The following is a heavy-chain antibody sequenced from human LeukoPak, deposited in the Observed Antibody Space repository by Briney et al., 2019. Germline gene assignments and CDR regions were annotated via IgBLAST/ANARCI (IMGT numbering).Heavy chain of an antibody. D-gene: IGHD3-10*01. Sequence: GGSLRLSCAASGFTISSNSMTWVRRAPGEGLQWGSVIYSGGNTYYADAVKGRFTIPRDNSKNTLYLQMNSLSADDTAIYYCARENNFGSGMDVWGQGTTVTVSS. J-gene: IGHJ6*02. V-gene: IGHV3-53*01. CDR2: IYSGGNT. CDR3: ARENNFGSGMDV. CDR1: GFTISSNS.